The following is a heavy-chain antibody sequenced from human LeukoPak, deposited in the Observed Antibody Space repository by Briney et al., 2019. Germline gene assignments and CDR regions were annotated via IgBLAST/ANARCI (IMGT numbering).Heavy chain of an antibody. CDR1: GYSISSGYY. D-gene: IGHD4-17*01. Sequence: SETLSLTCTVSGYSISSGYYWGWIRQPPGKGLEWIGSIYHSGSTYYNPSLKSRVTISVDTSKNQFSLKLSSVTAADTAVYYCARSFAYGDKTFDYWGQGTLVTVSS. J-gene: IGHJ4*02. V-gene: IGHV4-38-2*02. CDR3: ARSFAYGDKTFDY. CDR2: IYHSGST.